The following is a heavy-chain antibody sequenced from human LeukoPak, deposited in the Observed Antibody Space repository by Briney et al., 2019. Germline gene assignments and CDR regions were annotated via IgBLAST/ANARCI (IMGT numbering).Heavy chain of an antibody. Sequence: GASVKVSCKASGYTFTSYGISWVRQAPGQGLEWMGWISAYNGNTNYAQKLQGRVTMTTDTSTSTAYMELRSLRSDDTAVYYCARDPGYYDSSGYYPDYWGQGTLVTVSS. J-gene: IGHJ4*02. CDR1: GYTFTSYG. V-gene: IGHV1-18*01. CDR3: ARDPGYYDSSGYYPDY. CDR2: ISAYNGNT. D-gene: IGHD3-22*01.